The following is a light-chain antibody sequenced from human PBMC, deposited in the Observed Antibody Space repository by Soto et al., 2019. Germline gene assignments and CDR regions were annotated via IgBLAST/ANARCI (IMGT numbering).Light chain of an antibody. J-gene: IGKJ1*01. Sequence: IHMTQSPSTLSASVLYRVTITFLASQSISNWLAWYQQKPGKAPNLLIYDVSSLGSGVPSRFSGSGSGTEFTLTISSLQPDDFATYYCQHYNDYVVWTFGQGTKVDIK. CDR3: QHYNDYVVWT. V-gene: IGKV1-5*01. CDR1: QSISNW. CDR2: DVS.